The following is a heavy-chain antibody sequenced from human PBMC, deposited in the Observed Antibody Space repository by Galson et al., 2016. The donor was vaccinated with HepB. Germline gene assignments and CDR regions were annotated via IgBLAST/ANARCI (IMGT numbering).Heavy chain of an antibody. CDR2: INWDGGTT. Sequence: SLRLSCAGSGFMFEDYVLHWVRQPPGKGLEWVSLINWDGGTTYYADSVKGRFTISRDNRKKSLFLQMNSLRTEDSALYYCAKDMASGYYGGSRPVDGFDTWGQGTMATVSS. J-gene: IGHJ3*02. D-gene: IGHD3-22*01. V-gene: IGHV3-43D*03. CDR1: GFMFEDYV. CDR3: AKDMASGYYGGSRPVDGFDT.